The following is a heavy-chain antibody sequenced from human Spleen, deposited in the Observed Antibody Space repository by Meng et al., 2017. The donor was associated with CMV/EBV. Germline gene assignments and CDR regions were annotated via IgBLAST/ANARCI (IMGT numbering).Heavy chain of an antibody. CDR3: AKGEWELPTFFDT. Sequence: GEALKISCAASGFTFDDYAMHWVRQAPGKGLVWVSRINNDGSSTTYADSVKGRFTISRDNSKNTVFLQMNSLTADDTAVYYCAKGEWELPTFFDTWGQGILVTVSS. J-gene: IGHJ4*02. V-gene: IGHV3-74*01. CDR2: INNDGSST. CDR1: GFTFDDYA. D-gene: IGHD1-26*01.